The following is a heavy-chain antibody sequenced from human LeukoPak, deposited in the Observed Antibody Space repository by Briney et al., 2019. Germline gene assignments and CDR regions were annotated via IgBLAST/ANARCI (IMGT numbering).Heavy chain of an antibody. J-gene: IGHJ4*02. V-gene: IGHV3-23*01. CDR1: GFTFSSYG. CDR2: ISGSGGST. CDR3: ANLGDRTGFDY. Sequence: PGGTLRLSCAASGFTFSSYGMSWVRQAPGKGLEWVSSISGSGGSTYYADSVKGRFTISRDNSKNTLWLQMNSLRGEDTAVYYCANLGDRTGFDYWGQGTLVTVSS. D-gene: IGHD1-14*01.